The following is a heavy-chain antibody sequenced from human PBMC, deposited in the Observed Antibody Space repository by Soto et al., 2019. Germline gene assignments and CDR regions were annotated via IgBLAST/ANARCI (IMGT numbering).Heavy chain of an antibody. Sequence: PSETLSLTCTVSGGSISSSSYYWGWIRQPPGKGLEWIGSIYYSGYTYYNPSLKSRVTISVDTSKNQFSLKLSSVTTADTAVYYCARHNVSLYVGYYYDMDAWGKGTTVTVSA. CDR1: GGSISSSSYY. V-gene: IGHV4-39*01. CDR2: IYYSGYT. J-gene: IGHJ6*04. CDR3: ARHNVSLYVGYYYDMDA. D-gene: IGHD3-16*01.